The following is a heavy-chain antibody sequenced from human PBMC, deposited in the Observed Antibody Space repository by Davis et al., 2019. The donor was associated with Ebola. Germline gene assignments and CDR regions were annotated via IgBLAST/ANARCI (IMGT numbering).Heavy chain of an antibody. CDR3: VRGFWLGDNWFDP. V-gene: IGHV4-4*07. CDR2: IYASGST. D-gene: IGHD3-9*01. CDR1: GGSISGHY. J-gene: IGHJ5*02. Sequence: PSETLSLTCTVSGGSISGHYWSWIRQPAGKGLEWIGRIYASGSTNYNPSLKSRVTMSVDTSKNQFSLKLRSVTAADTAVYYCVRGFWLGDNWFDPWGQGLLVTVSS.